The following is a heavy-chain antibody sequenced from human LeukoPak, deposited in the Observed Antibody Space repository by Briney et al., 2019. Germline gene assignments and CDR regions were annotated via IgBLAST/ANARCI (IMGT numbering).Heavy chain of an antibody. Sequence: GGSLRLSCAASGFTFDDYAMHWVRQAPGKGLEWVSGISWNSGSIGYADSVKGRFTISRDNAKNSLYLQMNSLRAEDMALYYCAREIASGDAFDIWGQGTMVTVSS. CDR2: ISWNSGSI. CDR3: AREIASGDAFDI. CDR1: GFTFDDYA. V-gene: IGHV3-9*03. J-gene: IGHJ3*02. D-gene: IGHD3-3*02.